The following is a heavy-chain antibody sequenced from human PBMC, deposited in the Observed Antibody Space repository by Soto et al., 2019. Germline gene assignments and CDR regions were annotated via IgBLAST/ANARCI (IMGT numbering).Heavy chain of an antibody. Sequence: VQLVESGGGLVQPGGSLRLSCVVSGFSFRDNWMHWVRQAPGKALEWVSRMNRDGSTTDYAGSVKGRFTVSRDNARNTLYLQMNSLRAEDTAVYYCATAEVDYWGPGTLVTVSS. CDR1: GFSFRDNW. J-gene: IGHJ4*02. CDR2: MNRDGSTT. V-gene: IGHV3-74*01. CDR3: ATAEVDY.